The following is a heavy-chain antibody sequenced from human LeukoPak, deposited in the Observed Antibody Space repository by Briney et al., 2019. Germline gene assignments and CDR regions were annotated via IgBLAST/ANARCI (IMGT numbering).Heavy chain of an antibody. D-gene: IGHD6-19*01. V-gene: IGHV3-21*01. J-gene: IGHJ6*02. Sequence: GGSLRLSCAASGFTFSSYSMNWVRQAPGKGLEWVSSISSSSSYIYYADSVKGRFTISRDNAKNSLYLQMNSLRAEDTAVYYCARGDSSGWSPDPYYYYGMDVWGQGTLVTVSS. CDR1: GFTFSSYS. CDR3: ARGDSSGWSPDPYYYYGMDV. CDR2: ISSSSSYI.